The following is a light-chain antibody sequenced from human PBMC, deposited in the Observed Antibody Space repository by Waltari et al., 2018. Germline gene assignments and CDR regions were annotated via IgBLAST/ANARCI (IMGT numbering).Light chain of an antibody. CDR2: KVS. Sequence: DVVMTQSPLSLPVSLGQPASISCRPSQSLVHTDVHTYLNWFQPRPGQSPRRLIYKVSNRDSGVPDRFSGSGSGTAFTLKISRVEAEDVGIYYCMQATNWPLTFGQGTKVEIQ. CDR1: QSLVHTDVHTY. V-gene: IGKV2-30*02. CDR3: MQATNWPLT. J-gene: IGKJ1*01.